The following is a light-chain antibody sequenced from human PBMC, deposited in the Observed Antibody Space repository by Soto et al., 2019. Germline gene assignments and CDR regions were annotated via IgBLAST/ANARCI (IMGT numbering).Light chain of an antibody. V-gene: IGKV3-11*01. CDR2: DAS. Sequence: EIVLTQSPATLSLSPGDTATLSCRASQSVSIYLAWYQQKPGQAPSLLIYDASTRATGIPDRFSGSGSGTDFTLTISSLEPEDFAVYYCQQRTNWPLTFGGGTKVEIK. CDR1: QSVSIY. J-gene: IGKJ4*01. CDR3: QQRTNWPLT.